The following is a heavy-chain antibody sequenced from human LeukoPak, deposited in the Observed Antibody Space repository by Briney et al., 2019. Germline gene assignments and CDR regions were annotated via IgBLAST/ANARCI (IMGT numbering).Heavy chain of an antibody. Sequence: GGSLRLSCAASGFTFSSSAMSWVRQVPGKGLEWVSAISGSGGSTYYADSVKGRFTISRDNSKNTLYLQMNSLRAEDTAVYYCAKGTVTTDGYYYYGMDVWGQGTTVTVSS. J-gene: IGHJ6*02. CDR1: GFTFSSSA. D-gene: IGHD4-11*01. V-gene: IGHV3-23*01. CDR3: AKGTVTTDGYYYYGMDV. CDR2: ISGSGGST.